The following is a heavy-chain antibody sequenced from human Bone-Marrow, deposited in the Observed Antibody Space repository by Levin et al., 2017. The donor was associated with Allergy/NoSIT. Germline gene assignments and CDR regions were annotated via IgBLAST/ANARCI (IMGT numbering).Heavy chain of an antibody. D-gene: IGHD1-1*01. CDR2: ISSRGSSV. CDR1: GFSFSDYY. CDR3: ARDPMGGRNDPYYFDN. V-gene: IGHV3-11*01. J-gene: IGHJ4*02. Sequence: GGSLRLSCAASGFSFSDYYMSWIRQAPGKGLELVSYISSRGSSVFYADSVKGRFTISRDNAKNSLYLQMNSLRAEDTAVYFCARDPMGGRNDPYYFDNWGQGALVTVSS.